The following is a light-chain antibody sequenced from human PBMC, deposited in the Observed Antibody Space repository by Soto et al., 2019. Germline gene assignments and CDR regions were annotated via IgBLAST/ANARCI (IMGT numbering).Light chain of an antibody. Sequence: EVVLTQSPATLSLSPGERATLSCRASQTVGNFLAWYQQKPGQAPRLLIYDVVNRATGIPARFSGSGSGTDFTLTISSLEPEDFAVYYCQQRDWPWTVGPGTEVEVK. CDR3: QQRDWPWT. V-gene: IGKV3-11*01. CDR1: QTVGNF. CDR2: DVV. J-gene: IGKJ1*01.